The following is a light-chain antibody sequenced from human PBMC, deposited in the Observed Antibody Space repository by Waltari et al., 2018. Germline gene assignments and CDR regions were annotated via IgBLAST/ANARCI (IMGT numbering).Light chain of an antibody. CDR2: YDD. Sequence: QSVLTQPPSVSEAPRQRVTISCSGSSSNIGDNPVNGYQQLPGKAPKLLIYYDDLLPSGVSDRFSGSKSGTSASLAISGLQSEDEADYYCAAWDDSLNGWVFGGGTKLTVL. CDR1: SSNIGDNP. CDR3: AAWDDSLNGWV. J-gene: IGLJ3*02. V-gene: IGLV1-36*01.